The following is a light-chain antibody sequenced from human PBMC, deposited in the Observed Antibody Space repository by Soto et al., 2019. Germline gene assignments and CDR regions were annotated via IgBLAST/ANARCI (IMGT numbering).Light chain of an antibody. CDR2: GAS. CDR3: QQYDNWPWT. CDR1: QSVSSSY. V-gene: IGKV3-15*01. J-gene: IGKJ1*01. Sequence: EIVMTQSPATLSVSPGERATLSCRASQSVSSSYLVWYQQKPGQAPRLLIYGASTRATGFPARFSGSGSGADFTLTISSLQSEDFAVYYCQQYDNWPWTFGQGTKVDI.